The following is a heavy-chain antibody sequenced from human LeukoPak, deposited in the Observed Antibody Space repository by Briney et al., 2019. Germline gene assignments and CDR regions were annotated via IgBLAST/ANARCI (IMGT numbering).Heavy chain of an antibody. CDR1: GGSISSYY. V-gene: IGHV4-59*08. D-gene: IGHD3-10*01. Sequence: SETLSLTCAVSGGSISSYYWSWIRQPPGKGLEWIGYIYYSGSTNYNPSLKSRVTISVDTSKNQFSLKLSSVTAADTAVYYCARRSISMVRGGLDYWGQGTLVTVSS. J-gene: IGHJ4*02. CDR2: IYYSGST. CDR3: ARRSISMVRGGLDY.